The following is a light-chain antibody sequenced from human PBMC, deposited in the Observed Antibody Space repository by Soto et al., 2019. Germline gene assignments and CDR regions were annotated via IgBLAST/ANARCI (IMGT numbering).Light chain of an antibody. CDR2: KAS. J-gene: IGKJ1*01. V-gene: IGKV1-5*03. Sequence: DIQMTQSPSTLSGSVGDRVTITCRASKTISSWLAWYQQKPGKAPKLLIYKASTLKSGVPSRFSGSGSGTELTLTISSLQPDDFATYCCQHYNSYSEAFGQWTKVDI. CDR3: QHYNSYSEA. CDR1: KTISSW.